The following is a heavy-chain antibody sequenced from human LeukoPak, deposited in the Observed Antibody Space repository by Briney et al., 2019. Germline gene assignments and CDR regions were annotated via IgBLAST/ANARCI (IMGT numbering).Heavy chain of an antibody. D-gene: IGHD4-23*01. Sequence: ASVKVSCKASGYTFTNYFMHWVRQVPGQGLEWMGVINPTGGGTTYAQRFQGRVTMTRDTSTSTVHMELSSLRSEDTAVYYCARGWLAETTVVTPYNYWGQGTLVTVSS. CDR2: INPTGGGT. J-gene: IGHJ4*02. CDR1: GYTFTNYF. CDR3: ARGWLAETTVVTPYNY. V-gene: IGHV1-46*01.